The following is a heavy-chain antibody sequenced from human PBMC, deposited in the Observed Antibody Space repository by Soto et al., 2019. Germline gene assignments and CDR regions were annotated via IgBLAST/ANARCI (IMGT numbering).Heavy chain of an antibody. CDR2: IYYSGST. V-gene: IGHV4-59*01. CDR3: ARAVEMATLFDD. J-gene: IGHJ4*02. Sequence: PSETLSLTCTVSGGSISSYYWSWIRQPPGKGLEWIGYIYYSGSTNYNPSLKSRVTISVDTSKNQFSLKLSSVTAADTAVYYCARAVEMATLFDDWGQGTLLRVSA. CDR1: GGSISSYY. D-gene: IGHD5-12*01.